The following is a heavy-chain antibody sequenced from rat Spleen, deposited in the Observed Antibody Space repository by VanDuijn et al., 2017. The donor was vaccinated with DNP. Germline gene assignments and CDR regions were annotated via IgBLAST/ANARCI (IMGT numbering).Heavy chain of an antibody. J-gene: IGHJ2*01. CDR3: ARLGPRDY. CDR1: GFTFSDYA. D-gene: IGHD2-1*01. V-gene: IGHV5S23*01. CDR2: ITPGGTTT. Sequence: EVQLVESGGGLVQPGRSLKLSCPASGFTFSDYAMAWGRQAPGKGLEWVASITPGGTTTYYRDSVKGRFTISRDNAKSTLYLQMDSLRSEDTATYYCARLGPRDYWGQGVMVTVSS.